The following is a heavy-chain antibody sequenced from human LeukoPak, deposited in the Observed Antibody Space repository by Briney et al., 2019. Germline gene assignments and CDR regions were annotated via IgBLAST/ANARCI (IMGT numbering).Heavy chain of an antibody. CDR1: GYTFNGYY. V-gene: IGHV1-2*02. D-gene: IGHD4-17*01. J-gene: IGHJ4*02. CDR2: INHNSGGT. CDR3: ARGGPSGDADY. Sequence: GASEKVSYKACGYTFNGYYMHWVRQAPGQGLEGMGWINHNSGGTNYAQKFQGRVTITRDTSISTAYMELSRLRSDDTAVYYCARGGPSGDADYWGQGTLVTVSS.